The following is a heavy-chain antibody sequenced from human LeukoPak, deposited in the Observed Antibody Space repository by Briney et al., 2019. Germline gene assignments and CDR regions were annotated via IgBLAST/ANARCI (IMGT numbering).Heavy chain of an antibody. CDR2: VWYDGSNE. Sequence: GGSLRLSCAASGFTFSSYGMHWVRQAPGKGLEWVAVVWYDGSNEYYADSVKGRFTISRDNSKNTLYLQMISLRAGDTAVYYCAREGGRITLVWGVKASYYYDMDVWGQGTTVTVSS. CDR3: AREGGRITLVWGVKASYYYDMDV. CDR1: GFTFSSYG. J-gene: IGHJ6*02. D-gene: IGHD3-10*01. V-gene: IGHV3-33*01.